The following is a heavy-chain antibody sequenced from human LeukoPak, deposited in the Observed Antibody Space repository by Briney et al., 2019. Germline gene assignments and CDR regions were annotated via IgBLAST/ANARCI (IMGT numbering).Heavy chain of an antibody. Sequence: SETLSLTCSVSGGSISSHYWSWIRQHPGKELEWIGYIYYTGTTNYKPSLKSRVTISVDTSKNQFSLNLTSVTAADTAVYYCARAYSSSSGRPFDYWGQGTLVTVSS. V-gene: IGHV4-59*11. CDR2: IYYTGTT. D-gene: IGHD6-6*01. CDR3: ARAYSSSSGRPFDY. J-gene: IGHJ4*02. CDR1: GGSISSHY.